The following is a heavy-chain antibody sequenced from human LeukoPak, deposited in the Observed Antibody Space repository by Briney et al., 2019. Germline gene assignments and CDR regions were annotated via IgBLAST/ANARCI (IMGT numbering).Heavy chain of an antibody. J-gene: IGHJ4*02. CDR1: GGSISSGGYS. Sequence: SQTLSLTCAVSGGSISSGGYSWSWIRQPPGTGLEWIGYIYHSGSTYYNPSLKSRVTISVDRSKNQFSLKLSSVTAADTAVYYCARGDILTGYYLWGQGTLVTVSS. V-gene: IGHV4-30-2*01. D-gene: IGHD3-9*01. CDR2: IYHSGST. CDR3: ARGDILTGYYL.